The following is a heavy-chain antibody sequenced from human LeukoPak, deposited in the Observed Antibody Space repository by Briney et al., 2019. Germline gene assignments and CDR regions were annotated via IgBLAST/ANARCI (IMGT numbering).Heavy chain of an antibody. CDR1: GGSISSHY. CDR2: IYYSGST. V-gene: IGHV4-59*11. CDR3: ARHLPWSGFDP. J-gene: IGHJ5*02. Sequence: SETLSLTCTVSGGSISSHYWSWLRQPPGKGLEWIGYIYYSGSTNYNPSLKSRVTISVDTSKNQFSLKLSSVTAADTAVYYCARHLPWSGFDPWGQGTLVTVSS.